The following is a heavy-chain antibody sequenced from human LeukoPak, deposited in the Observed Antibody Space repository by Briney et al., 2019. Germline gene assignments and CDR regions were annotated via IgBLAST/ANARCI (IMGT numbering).Heavy chain of an antibody. CDR3: ARDSRWDYGMDV. CDR1: GGSISSYY. V-gene: IGHV4-4*07. D-gene: IGHD1-26*01. CDR2: IYSTGST. J-gene: IGHJ6*02. Sequence: PSETLSLTCTVSGGSISSYYWSWIRQPAGKGLEWIGHIYSTGSTNYNPYNPSLKSRVTMSVDTSKNQLSLKLNSVTAADTAVYYCARDSRWDYGMDVWGQGTTVTVSS.